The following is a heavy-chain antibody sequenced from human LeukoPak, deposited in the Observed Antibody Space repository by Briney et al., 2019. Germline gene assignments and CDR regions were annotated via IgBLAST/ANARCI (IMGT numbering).Heavy chain of an antibody. Sequence: PSETLSLTCTVSGGSISSYYWSWIRQPAGKGLEWIGRIYTSGSTNYNPSLKSRVTMSVDTSKNQFSLKLSSVTAADTAVYYCARERTWNNGKKYYYYIDVWGKGTTVTVSS. CDR2: IYTSGST. CDR1: GGSISSYY. V-gene: IGHV4-4*07. J-gene: IGHJ6*03. CDR3: ARERTWNNGKKYYYYIDV. D-gene: IGHD1/OR15-1a*01.